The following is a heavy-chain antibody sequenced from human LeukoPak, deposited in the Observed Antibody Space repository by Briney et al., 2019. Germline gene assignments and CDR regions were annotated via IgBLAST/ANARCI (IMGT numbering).Heavy chain of an antibody. CDR3: SLIDY. CDR2: IKCDGSEK. J-gene: IGHJ4*02. V-gene: IGHV3-52*01. D-gene: IGHD3-10*01. CDR1: GCTFSSSW. Sequence: GGSLRLSCAASGCTFSSSWMHGVCQAPEKGLEWVADIKCDGSEKYYVDSVKGRLTISRDNAKNSLYLQVNSLRAEDIRSGSYSLIDYWGQGTLVTVSS.